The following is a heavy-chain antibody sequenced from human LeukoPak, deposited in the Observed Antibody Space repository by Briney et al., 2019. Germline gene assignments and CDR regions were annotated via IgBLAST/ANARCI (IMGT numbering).Heavy chain of an antibody. V-gene: IGHV3-7*01. CDR3: ARSRFYFDY. J-gene: IGHJ4*02. Sequence: GGSLRLSCAASGFTFSTYWMGWVRQAPGKGLEWVAKIKPDGSEKDHVDSVKGRFTISRYNAKNSLYLQLNSLRAEDTAVYYCARSRFYFDYWGRGTLVTVSS. CDR2: IKPDGSEK. CDR1: GFTFSTYW.